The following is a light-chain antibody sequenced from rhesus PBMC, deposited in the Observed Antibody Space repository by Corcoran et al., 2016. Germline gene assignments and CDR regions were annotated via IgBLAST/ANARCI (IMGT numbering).Light chain of an antibody. V-gene: IGKV1-19*01. CDR1: HEISSW. Sequence: DIQMTQSPACLSACGGDKITINCHASHEISSWLAWYQQKQGKALKPLIYYTSWLQSGVPSRFSGSGSGKDFTLTIKSLQSEHFATYNNQQYMSRPLTFREGTKVEL. CDR2: YTS. CDR3: QQYMSRPLT. J-gene: IGKJ4*01.